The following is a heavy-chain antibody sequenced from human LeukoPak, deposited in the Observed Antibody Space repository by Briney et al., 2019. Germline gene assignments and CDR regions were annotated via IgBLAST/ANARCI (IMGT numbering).Heavy chain of an antibody. J-gene: IGHJ6*03. CDR3: ARGNGYSYGLHYYYYMDV. CDR1: GFTFSSYW. D-gene: IGHD5-18*01. Sequence: PGGSLRLSCAASGFTFSSYWMSWVRQAPGKGLEWVANIKQDGSEKYYVDSVKGRFTISRDNAKNSLYLQMNSLRAEDTAVYYCARGNGYSYGLHYYYYMDVWGKGTTVTVSS. CDR2: IKQDGSEK. V-gene: IGHV3-7*01.